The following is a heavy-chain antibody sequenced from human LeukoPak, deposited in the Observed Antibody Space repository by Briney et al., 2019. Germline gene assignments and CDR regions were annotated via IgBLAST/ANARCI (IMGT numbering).Heavy chain of an antibody. D-gene: IGHD6-13*01. Sequence: ASVKKSSKAPAYTFTSYDITSVRQATRKGLEWPGWMNPHSGNTGYAQKFQGRVTMTRNTSISTAYMELSSLRSEDTAVYYCARGLDRIAAAGSSDYWGQGTLVTVSS. J-gene: IGHJ4*02. CDR3: ARGLDRIAAAGSSDY. CDR2: MNPHSGNT. CDR1: AYTFTSYD. V-gene: IGHV1-8*01.